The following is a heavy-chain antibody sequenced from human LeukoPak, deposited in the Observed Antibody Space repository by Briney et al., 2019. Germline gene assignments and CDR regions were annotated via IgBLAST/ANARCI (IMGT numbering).Heavy chain of an antibody. CDR1: GFTFSNFA. CDR2: IVVGSGNT. J-gene: IGHJ4*02. Sequence: SVKVSCKASGFTFSNFAMQWVRQARGQRLEWIGWIVVGSGNTNYAQKFQERVTITRDMSTSTAYMELSSLRSEDTAVYYCTAAGYSYGYGYWGQGTLVTVSS. CDR3: TAAGYSYGYGY. V-gene: IGHV1-58*02. D-gene: IGHD5-18*01.